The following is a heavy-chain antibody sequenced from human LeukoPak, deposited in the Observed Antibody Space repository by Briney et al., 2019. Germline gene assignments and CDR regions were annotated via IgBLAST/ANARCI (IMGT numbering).Heavy chain of an antibody. V-gene: IGHV1-69*13. D-gene: IGHD6-13*01. Sequence: SVKVSCKASGGTFSSYAISWVRQAPGQGLEWMGGIIPIFGTANYAQKFQGRVTITADESTSTAYMELSSLRSEDTAVYYCARDRRRRSSSWYGGLYFDYWGQGTLVTVSS. CDR2: IIPIFGTA. CDR3: ARDRRRRSSSWYGGLYFDY. CDR1: GGTFSSYA. J-gene: IGHJ4*02.